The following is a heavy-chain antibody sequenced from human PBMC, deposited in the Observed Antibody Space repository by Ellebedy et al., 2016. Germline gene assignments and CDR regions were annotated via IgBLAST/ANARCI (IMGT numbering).Heavy chain of an antibody. D-gene: IGHD2-2*01. Sequence: ASVKVSXXASGYTFTSYAMHWVRQAPGQRLEWMGWINAGNGNTKYSQKFQGRVTITRDTSASTAYMELSSLRSEDTAVYYCARDLNICSSTSCTIYGMDVWGQGTTVTVSS. J-gene: IGHJ6*02. CDR1: GYTFTSYA. CDR2: INAGNGNT. V-gene: IGHV1-3*01. CDR3: ARDLNICSSTSCTIYGMDV.